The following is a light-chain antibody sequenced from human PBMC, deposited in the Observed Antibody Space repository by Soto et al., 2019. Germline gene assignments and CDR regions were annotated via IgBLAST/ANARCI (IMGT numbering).Light chain of an antibody. Sequence: QSALTQPASVSGSPGQSITISCTGTSSDVGGYNYVSWYQQHPGKAPKLMIYEVSNRPSGVSNRFSGDKSGNTASLTISGLQAEDEADYYCTSYTTSSTHWVFGGGTKLTVL. CDR1: SSDVGGYNY. CDR3: TSYTTSSTHWV. CDR2: EVS. J-gene: IGLJ3*02. V-gene: IGLV2-14*01.